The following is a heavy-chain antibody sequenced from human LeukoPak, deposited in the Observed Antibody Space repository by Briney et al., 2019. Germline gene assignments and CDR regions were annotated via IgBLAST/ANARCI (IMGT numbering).Heavy chain of an antibody. CDR1: GGSFSGYY. V-gene: IGHV4-34*01. CDR2: INHSGST. Sequence: SETLSLTCAVYGGSFSGYYWSWIRQPPGKGLEWIGEINHSGSTNYNPSLKNRVTISVDTSKNQFSLKLSSVTAADTAVYYCARGTYCSRTSCYAPDAFDIWGQGTMVTVSS. J-gene: IGHJ3*02. CDR3: ARGTYCSRTSCYAPDAFDI. D-gene: IGHD2-2*01.